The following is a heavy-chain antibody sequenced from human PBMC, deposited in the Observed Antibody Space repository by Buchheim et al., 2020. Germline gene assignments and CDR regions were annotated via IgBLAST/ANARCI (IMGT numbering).Heavy chain of an antibody. J-gene: IGHJ1*01. CDR2: TIPIFGTA. D-gene: IGHD3-22*01. Sequence: QVQLVQSGAEVKKPGSSVKVSCKASGGTFSSYAISWVRQAPGQGLEWMGGTIPIFGTAYYAQKSQGRVTITVDKSPTTAYMELSSLRSEDTAVYYCASFPHSSGYLEYFQHWGQGTL. CDR1: GGTFSSYA. V-gene: IGHV1-69*06. CDR3: ASFPHSSGYLEYFQH.